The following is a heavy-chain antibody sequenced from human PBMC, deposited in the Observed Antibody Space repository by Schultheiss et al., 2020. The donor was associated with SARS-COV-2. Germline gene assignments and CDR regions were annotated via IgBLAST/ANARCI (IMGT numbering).Heavy chain of an antibody. Sequence: SQTLSLTCAVSGYSISSGYYWSWIRQPPGKGLEWFGYIDYSGSTNYNPSLKSRVTISVDTSKNQFSLKLTSVTAADTAVYYCARAGGAYSFDKWGQGTLVTVSS. CDR3: ARAGGAYSFDK. V-gene: IGHV4-59*01. J-gene: IGHJ4*02. CDR1: GYSISSGYY. CDR2: IDYSGST. D-gene: IGHD5-18*01.